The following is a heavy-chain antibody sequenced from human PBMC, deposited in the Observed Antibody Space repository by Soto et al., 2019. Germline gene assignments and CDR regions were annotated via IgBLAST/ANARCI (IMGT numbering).Heavy chain of an antibody. CDR2: INGANGDT. D-gene: IGHD3-10*01. CDR3: ARKDYYGAGIYYFDH. CDR1: GYTFTAYP. V-gene: IGHV1-3*01. J-gene: IGHJ4*02. Sequence: QVPLVQSGAEVKKPGASVKVSCKASGYTFTAYPVHWVRQAPGQRLEWMGWINGANGDTGYSQKFQGRVTVTRDTSANTVYMELSSLTSEDTAVYYCARKDYYGAGIYYFDHWGQGTVVTVSS.